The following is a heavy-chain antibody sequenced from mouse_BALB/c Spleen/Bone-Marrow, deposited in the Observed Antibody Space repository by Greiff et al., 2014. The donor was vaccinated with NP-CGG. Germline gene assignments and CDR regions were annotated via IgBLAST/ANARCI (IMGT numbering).Heavy chain of an antibody. CDR1: GYTFTSYW. CDR3: ARSYYGYSIPRDY. D-gene: IGHD2-3*01. J-gene: IGHJ2*01. Sequence: VQLQQSGAELTKPGASVKMSCKASGYTFTSYWIHWIKQRPGQGLEWLGYINPSTGCTEYNQKFKDKATLTADKSSSPAYMQLTRLSTDDCTVYSGARSYYGYSIPRDYWGQGTPLTVSA. V-gene: IGHV1-7*01. CDR2: INPSTGCT.